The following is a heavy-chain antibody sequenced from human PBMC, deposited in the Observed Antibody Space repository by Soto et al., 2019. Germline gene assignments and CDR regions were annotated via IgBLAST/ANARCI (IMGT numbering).Heavy chain of an antibody. V-gene: IGHV1-24*01. J-gene: IGHJ6*02. D-gene: IGHD6-19*01. CDR3: ATMVPDSSIAVEKNYYGMDV. CDR1: GYTLTELS. Sequence: QAQLVQSGAEVKKPGASVKVSCKVSGYTLTELSMHWVRQAPGKGLEWMGGFDPEDGETIYAQKFQGRVTMTEDTSTDTAYMELSSLRSEDTAVYYCATMVPDSSIAVEKNYYGMDVWGQGTTVTVSS. CDR2: FDPEDGET.